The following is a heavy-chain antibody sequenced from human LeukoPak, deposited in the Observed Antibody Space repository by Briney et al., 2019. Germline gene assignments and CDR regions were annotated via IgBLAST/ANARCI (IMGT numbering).Heavy chain of an antibody. CDR3: ARGVGSSSWSRHWFDP. CDR1: GSYLNINS. J-gene: IGHJ5*02. V-gene: IGHV3-48*04. Sequence: PGGSLRLSCKVSGSYLNINSMHWVRQAPGKGLEWISYIASDSSAIYYADSVKGRFTISRDNAKNSLYLQMNSLRAEDTAVYYCARGVGSSSWSRHWFDPWGQGTLVTVSS. D-gene: IGHD6-13*01. CDR2: IASDSSAI.